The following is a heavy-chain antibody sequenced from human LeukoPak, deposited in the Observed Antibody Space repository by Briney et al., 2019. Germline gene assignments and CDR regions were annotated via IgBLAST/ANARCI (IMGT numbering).Heavy chain of an antibody. D-gene: IGHD5-12*01. CDR1: GFTFSSYS. CDR3: ARVIGGYGDY. V-gene: IGHV3-21*01. J-gene: IGHJ4*02. Sequence: KPGGSLRLSCAASGFTFSSYSMNWVRQAPRKGLEWVSSISSSSSYIYYADSVKGRFTISRDNAKNSLYLQMNSLRAEDTAVYYCARVIGGYGDYLGQGTLVPVSS. CDR2: ISSSSSYI.